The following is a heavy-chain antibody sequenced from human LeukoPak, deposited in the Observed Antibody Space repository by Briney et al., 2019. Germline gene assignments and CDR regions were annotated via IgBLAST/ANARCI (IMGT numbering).Heavy chain of an antibody. CDR3: ARLRMGMGSVDY. J-gene: IGHJ4*02. Sequence: SETLSLTCAVSGYSISSGYYWGWIRQPPGKGLEWIGSIYHSGSAYYNPSLKSRVTISVDTSKNQFSLKLSSVTAADTAVYYCARLRMGMGSVDYWGQGTLVTVSS. D-gene: IGHD7-27*01. CDR1: GYSISSGYY. CDR2: IYHSGSA. V-gene: IGHV4-38-2*01.